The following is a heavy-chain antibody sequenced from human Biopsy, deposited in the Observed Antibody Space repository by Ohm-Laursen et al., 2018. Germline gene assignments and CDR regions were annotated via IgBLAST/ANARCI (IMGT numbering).Heavy chain of an antibody. Sequence: SLRLSCAASGFPFSDYYMRWIRQAPGRGLAGVSYISGGGTIYYGDSMKGRVTISRDNAKNSLYLQMHSLRAEDTAVYYCARDTRWSPYSMDVWGQGTTVTVSS. V-gene: IGHV3-11*01. J-gene: IGHJ6*02. CDR2: ISGGGTI. CDR3: ARDTRWSPYSMDV. CDR1: GFPFSDYY. D-gene: IGHD4-23*01.